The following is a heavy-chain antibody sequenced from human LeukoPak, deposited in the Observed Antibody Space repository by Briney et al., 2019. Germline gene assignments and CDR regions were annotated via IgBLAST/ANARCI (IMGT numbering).Heavy chain of an antibody. D-gene: IGHD6-13*01. CDR1: GFTFSSYA. CDR3: ARDRSVGWGAAAGTLGY. Sequence: GRSLRLSCAASGFTFSSYAMHWVRQAPGKGLEWVAVISYDGSNKYYADSVKGRFTISRDNSKNTLYLQMNSLRAEDTAVYYCARDRSVGWGAAAGTLGYWGQGTLVTVSS. J-gene: IGHJ4*02. V-gene: IGHV3-30-3*01. CDR2: ISYDGSNK.